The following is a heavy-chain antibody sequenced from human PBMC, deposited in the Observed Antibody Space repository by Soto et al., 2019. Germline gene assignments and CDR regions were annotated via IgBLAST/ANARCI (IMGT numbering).Heavy chain of an antibody. V-gene: IGHV3-64*04. D-gene: IGHD4-17*01. CDR1: GLTFSSFT. CDR3: AKDLSFDYGDYEDLFDY. Sequence: GGSLRLSCSASGLTFSSFTMHWVRQAPGKGLEYVSAINGSGGSTNYGDSVKGRFTISRDNSKNTLYLQMNSLRAEDTAVYYCAKDLSFDYGDYEDLFDYWGQGTLVTVSS. CDR2: INGSGGST. J-gene: IGHJ4*02.